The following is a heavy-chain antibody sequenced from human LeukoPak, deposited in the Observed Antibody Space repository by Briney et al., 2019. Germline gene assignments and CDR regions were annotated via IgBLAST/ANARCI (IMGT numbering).Heavy chain of an antibody. CDR2: INPSGGST. CDR1: GYTFTSYY. D-gene: IGHD3-22*01. V-gene: IGHV1-46*01. Sequence: ASVKVSCKASGYTFTSYYMHWVRQAPGQGLEWMGIINPSGGSTSYAQKFQGRVTMTRDMSTSTVYMELSSLRSEDTAVYYCARDPSENYYDSSGYQEKHYYYMDVWGKGTTVTVSS. J-gene: IGHJ6*03. CDR3: ARDPSENYYDSSGYQEKHYYYMDV.